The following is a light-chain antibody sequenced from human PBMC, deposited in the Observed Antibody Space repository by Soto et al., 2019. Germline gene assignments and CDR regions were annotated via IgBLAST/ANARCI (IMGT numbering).Light chain of an antibody. Sequence: QSVLTQPPSVSRAPGLRVTISCTGSSSNIGAGYDVHWYQQLPGTAPKLLIYGNSNRPSGVPDRFSGSKSGTSGSLAITGLQAEDEADYYCQSYDNSLSGWVFGGGTKVTDL. V-gene: IGLV1-40*01. J-gene: IGLJ3*02. CDR3: QSYDNSLSGWV. CDR2: GNS. CDR1: SSNIGAGYD.